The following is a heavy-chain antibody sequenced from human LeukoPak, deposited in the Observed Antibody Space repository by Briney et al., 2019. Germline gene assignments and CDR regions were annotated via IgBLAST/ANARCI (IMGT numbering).Heavy chain of an antibody. V-gene: IGHV4-31*03. CDR2: IYYSGST. CDR1: GGSISSGGYY. CDR3: ARESSYYDSSGYLDY. D-gene: IGHD3-22*01. J-gene: IGHJ4*02. Sequence: SETLSLTCTVSGGSISSGGYYWSWIRQHPGKGLEWIGYIYYSGSTYYNPSLKSRVTISVDTSKNQFSLKLSSVTAADTAVYYCARESSYYDSSGYLDYWGQGTMVTVSS.